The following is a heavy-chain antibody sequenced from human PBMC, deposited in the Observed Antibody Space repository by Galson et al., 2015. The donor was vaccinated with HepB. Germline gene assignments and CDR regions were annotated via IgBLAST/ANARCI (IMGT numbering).Heavy chain of an antibody. CDR1: GYTISNYW. J-gene: IGHJ4*02. D-gene: IGHD5-12*01. CDR3: TRDGAYSGLDGDLAY. CDR2: INQDGGNK. V-gene: IGHV3-7*03. Sequence: SLRVSCTASGYTISNYWMRWVRQAPGQGLEWVGKINQDGGNKYYAHSIKGRVTITRDNPQNSLYLQMTSLRADDTAMYYCTRDGAYSGLDGDLAYWGQGTLVTVSS.